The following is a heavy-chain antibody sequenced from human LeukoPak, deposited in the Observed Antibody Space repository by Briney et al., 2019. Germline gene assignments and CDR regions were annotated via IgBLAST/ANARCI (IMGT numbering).Heavy chain of an antibody. CDR2: INHSGST. Sequence: SETLSLTCAVYGGSFSGYYWSWIRQPPGKGLEGIGEINHSGSTNYNPSLKSRGTISVDTSKNQFSLKLSSVTAADTAVYYCARVIVGATDYWGQGTLVTVSS. V-gene: IGHV4-34*01. CDR3: ARVIVGATDY. CDR1: GGSFSGYY. J-gene: IGHJ4*02. D-gene: IGHD1-26*01.